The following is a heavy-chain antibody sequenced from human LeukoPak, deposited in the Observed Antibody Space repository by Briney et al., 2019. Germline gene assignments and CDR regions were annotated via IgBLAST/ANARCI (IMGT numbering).Heavy chain of an antibody. V-gene: IGHV4-39*07. CDR1: GVSISTSRYY. D-gene: IGHD3-22*01. CDR3: ARERGYDSSGYYFDY. J-gene: IGHJ4*02. Sequence: SETLSLTCTVSGVSISTSRYYWGWIRQPPGKGLEWIGNIYYTGPTYYNASLESRVTISVDTSKNQFSLKLSSVTAADTAVYYCARERGYDSSGYYFDYWGQGTLVTVSS. CDR2: IYYTGPT.